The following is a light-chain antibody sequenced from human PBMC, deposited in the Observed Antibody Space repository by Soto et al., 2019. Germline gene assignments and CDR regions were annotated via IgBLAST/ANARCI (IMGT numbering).Light chain of an antibody. V-gene: IGLV2-14*01. CDR3: SSYTTSSTWV. J-gene: IGLJ3*02. Sequence: QPALTQPASVSGSPGQSITISCTGTSSDVGGYKYVSWYQHHPGKAPKLMIYEVSNRPSGVSNRFSGSKSGNTASLTISGLQAEDEADYYCSSYTTSSTWVFGGGTKLTVL. CDR1: SSDVGGYKY. CDR2: EVS.